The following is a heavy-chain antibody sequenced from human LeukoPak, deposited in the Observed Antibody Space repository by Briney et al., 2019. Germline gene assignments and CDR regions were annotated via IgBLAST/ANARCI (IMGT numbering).Heavy chain of an antibody. V-gene: IGHV3-7*03. Sequence: GGSLRLSCAASGFTFSSYWMSWVRQAPGKGLEGVANIKQDGSEKYYVDSVKGRFTISRDNAKNSLYLQMNSLRAEDTAVYYCAREDYGDYPSFDYWGQGTLVTVSS. D-gene: IGHD4-17*01. CDR1: GFTFSSYW. CDR3: AREDYGDYPSFDY. CDR2: IKQDGSEK. J-gene: IGHJ4*02.